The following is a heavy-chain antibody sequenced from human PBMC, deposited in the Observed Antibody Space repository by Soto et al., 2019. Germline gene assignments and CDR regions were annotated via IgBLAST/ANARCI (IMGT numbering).Heavy chain of an antibody. CDR1: GFSLSTSGVG. V-gene: IGHV2-5*01. J-gene: IGHJ4*02. D-gene: IGHD3-22*01. CDR2: IYWNDDK. CDR3: AHALHDSSGPGSSGFDY. Sequence: SGPTLVNPTQTLTLTCTFSGFSLSTSGVGVGWIRQPPGKALEWLALIYWNDDKRYSPSLKSRLTITKDTSKNQVVLTMTNMDPVDTATYYCAHALHDSSGPGSSGFDYWGQGTLVTVSS.